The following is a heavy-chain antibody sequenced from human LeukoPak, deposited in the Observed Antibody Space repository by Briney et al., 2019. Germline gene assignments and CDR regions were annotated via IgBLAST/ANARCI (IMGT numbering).Heavy chain of an antibody. D-gene: IGHD1-26*01. CDR3: ARDPIVGDTGGGDY. CDR2: ISGNGSIE. CDR1: GFTFSSYW. Sequence: GGSLRLSCAASGFTFSSYWMTWVRQAPGKGLEWVYNISGNGSIENYVHSVRGRFSIFRDNDKDALYLQMNSLRVDDTAIYYCARDPIVGDTGGGDYWGQGTLVTVSS. V-gene: IGHV3-7*01. J-gene: IGHJ4*02.